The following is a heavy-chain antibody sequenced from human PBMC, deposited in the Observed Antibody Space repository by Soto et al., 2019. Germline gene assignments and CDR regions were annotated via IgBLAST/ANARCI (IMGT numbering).Heavy chain of an antibody. D-gene: IGHD6-25*01. Sequence: GGSLRLSCAASGFTVSTNYKNWVRQAPGRGLEWISIMYTDGKTSYADSLRGRFTISRDKSKNTLHLQMNNLTVGDTAVYYCAREVLGGAAYFDSWGQGTLVTVSS. J-gene: IGHJ4*02. V-gene: IGHV3-53*01. CDR2: MYTDGKT. CDR3: AREVLGGAAYFDS. CDR1: GFTVSTNY.